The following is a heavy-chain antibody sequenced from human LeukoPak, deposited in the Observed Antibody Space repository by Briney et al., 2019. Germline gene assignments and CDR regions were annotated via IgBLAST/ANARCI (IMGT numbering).Heavy chain of an antibody. D-gene: IGHD5-24*01. CDR1: GFTFTSSA. Sequence: ASVEVSCKASGFTFTSSAMQWVRQARGQRLEWIGWIVVGSGNTNYAQKFQERVTITRDMSTSTAYMELSSLRSEDTAVYYCAASRDGYNYDAFDIWGQGTMVTVSS. V-gene: IGHV1-58*02. J-gene: IGHJ3*02. CDR3: AASRDGYNYDAFDI. CDR2: IVVGSGNT.